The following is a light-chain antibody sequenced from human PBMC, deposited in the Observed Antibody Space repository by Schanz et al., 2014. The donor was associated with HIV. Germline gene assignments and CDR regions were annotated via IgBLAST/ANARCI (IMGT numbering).Light chain of an antibody. CDR2: GVS. CDR3: QQYDSSTWT. J-gene: IGKJ1*01. V-gene: IGKV3-20*01. Sequence: DIVLTQSPATLSLSPGDRATLSCRASLSISSRSLAWYQQKPGQTPRLLIYGVSSRAAGIPDRFSGSGSGTDFTLTINRLEPEDFAIYYCQQYDSSTWTFGQGTKVEI. CDR1: LSISSRS.